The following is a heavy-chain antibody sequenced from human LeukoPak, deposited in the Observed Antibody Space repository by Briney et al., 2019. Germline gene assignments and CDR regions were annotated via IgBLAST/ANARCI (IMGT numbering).Heavy chain of an antibody. CDR1: GFTFDDYA. Sequence: PGGSLRLSCAASGFTFDDYAMHWVRQAPGKGLEWVSGISWNSGSIGYVDSVKGRFTISRDNAKNSLYLQMNSLRAEDTAVYYCARDTDYDSSGYAPDDAFDIWGQGTMVTVSS. CDR2: ISWNSGSI. J-gene: IGHJ3*02. CDR3: ARDTDYDSSGYAPDDAFDI. V-gene: IGHV3-9*01. D-gene: IGHD3-22*01.